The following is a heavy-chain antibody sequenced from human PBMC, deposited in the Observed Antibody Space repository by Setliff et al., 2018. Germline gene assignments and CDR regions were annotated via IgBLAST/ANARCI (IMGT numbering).Heavy chain of an antibody. D-gene: IGHD3-3*01. CDR1: GGAFSNYG. J-gene: IGHJ4*02. Sequence: SVKVSCKVSGGAFSNYGLTWVRQAPGQGLVWMGRIIPILETTNYAQNFQGRVLTTADESTRTAYMELSRLTFEDTAVYYCARWNGSGYFYYWGQGTWVTVSS. CDR2: IIPILETT. CDR3: ARWNGSGYFYY. V-gene: IGHV1-69*11.